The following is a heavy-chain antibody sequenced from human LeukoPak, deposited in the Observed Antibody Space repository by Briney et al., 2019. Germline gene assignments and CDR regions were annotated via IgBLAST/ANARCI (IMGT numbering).Heavy chain of an antibody. V-gene: IGHV3-23*01. D-gene: IGHD2-2*01. CDR2: ISGGGIGI. J-gene: IGHJ4*02. CDR3: TRRRGNQQPIDY. CDR1: GFTFSSYA. Sequence: PGGSLRLSCAASGFTFSSYAMSWVRQAPGKGLEWVSAISGGGIGIYYADSLKGRSTISRDDSKNTLYLQMNSLRAEDTAVYYCTRRRGNQQPIDYWGQGTLVTVSS.